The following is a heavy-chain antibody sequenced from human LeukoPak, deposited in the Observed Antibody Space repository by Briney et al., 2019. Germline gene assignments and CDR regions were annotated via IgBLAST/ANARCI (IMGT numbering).Heavy chain of an antibody. J-gene: IGHJ4*02. Sequence: APVKRSCKASGYTFTGYYMHWVRQAPGQGLEWMGWINPNSGGTNYAQKFQGRVTMTRDTSISTAYMELSRLRSDDTAVYYCARDLFSSSWYSYFDYWGQGTL. CDR3: ARDLFSSSWYSYFDY. V-gene: IGHV1-2*02. CDR1: GYTFTGYY. CDR2: INPNSGGT. D-gene: IGHD6-13*01.